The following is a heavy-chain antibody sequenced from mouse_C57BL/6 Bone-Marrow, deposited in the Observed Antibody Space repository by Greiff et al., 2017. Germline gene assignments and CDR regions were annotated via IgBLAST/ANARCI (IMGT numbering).Heavy chain of an antibody. CDR2: ISSGGSYT. J-gene: IGHJ2*01. Sequence: EVKLVESGGDLVKPGGSLKLSCAASGFTFSSYGMSWVRQTPDKRLEWVATISSGGSYTYYPDSVKGRFTISRDNAKNTLYLRMSRLKSEDTAMYYCARRAMVTTPYYFDYWGQGTTLTVSS. D-gene: IGHD2-2*01. V-gene: IGHV5-6*02. CDR1: GFTFSSYG. CDR3: ARRAMVTTPYYFDY.